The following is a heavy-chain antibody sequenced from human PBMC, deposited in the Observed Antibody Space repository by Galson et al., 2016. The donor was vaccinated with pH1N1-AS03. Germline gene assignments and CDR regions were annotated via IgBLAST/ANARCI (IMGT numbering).Heavy chain of an antibody. CDR1: GYIFTSYW. CDR2: IYPGDSDT. J-gene: IGHJ4*02. CDR3: ARQVRDGYNDYFDY. Sequence: SGAEVKKPGESLKISCTTSGYIFTSYWVAWVRHMPGKGLEWMGIIYPGDSDTRYSPSFQGQVTISADRSINTAYLQWSSLMASDTAIYYCARQVRDGYNDYFDYWGQGILVTVSS. V-gene: IGHV5-51*01. D-gene: IGHD5-24*01.